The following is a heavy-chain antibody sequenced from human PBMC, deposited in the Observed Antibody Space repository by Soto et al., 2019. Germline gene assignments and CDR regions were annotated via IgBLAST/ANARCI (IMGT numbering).Heavy chain of an antibody. V-gene: IGHV3-30*18. J-gene: IGHJ6*02. CDR1: GFTFSSYG. CDR2: ISYDGSNK. D-gene: IGHD6-6*01. CDR3: AKDVGAARPYYYYGMDV. Sequence: PGGSLRLSCAASGFTFSSYGMHWVRQAPGKGLEWVAVISYDGSNKYYADSVKGRFTISRDNSKNTLYLQMNSLRAEDTAVYYSAKDVGAARPYYYYGMDVWGQGTTVTVSS.